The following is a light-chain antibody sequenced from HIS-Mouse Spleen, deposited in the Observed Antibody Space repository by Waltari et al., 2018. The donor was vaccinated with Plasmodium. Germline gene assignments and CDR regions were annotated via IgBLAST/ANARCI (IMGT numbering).Light chain of an antibody. Sequence: SYELTQPPSVSVSPGQTARITCSGDALPKQYADWYQQKPGQAPVLVISKDSERPSGTPERFFGSSSGTTVTLTISGVQAEDEADYYCQSADSSGTYWVFGGGTKLTVL. V-gene: IGLV3-25*03. CDR3: QSADSSGTYWV. CDR2: KDS. J-gene: IGLJ3*02. CDR1: ALPKQY.